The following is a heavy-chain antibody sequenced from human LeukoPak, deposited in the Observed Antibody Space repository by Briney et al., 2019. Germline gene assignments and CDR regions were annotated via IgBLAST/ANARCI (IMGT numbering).Heavy chain of an antibody. D-gene: IGHD6-19*01. J-gene: IGHJ4*02. CDR1: GGSISSTSW. CDR3: ARGSFFRDSSGWYNY. Sequence: PSETLSLTCAVSGGSISSTSWYSWVRQPPGKGLEWIGEIYHSGRTNYNPSLKSRVTISVDTSKNQFSLKLSSVTAADTAVYYCARGSFFRDSSGWYNYWGQGTLVTVSS. CDR2: IYHSGRT. V-gene: IGHV4-4*02.